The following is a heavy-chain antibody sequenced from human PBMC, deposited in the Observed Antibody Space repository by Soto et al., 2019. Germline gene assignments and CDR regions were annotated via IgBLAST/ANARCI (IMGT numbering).Heavy chain of an antibody. V-gene: IGHV4-34*01. CDR1: GGSFSGYY. J-gene: IGHJ4*02. CDR3: ARGVTYYYGSGSFRFDY. Sequence: QVQLQQWGAGLLKPSETLSLTCAVYGGSFSGYYWSWIRQPPGKGLELMGESNHSGSTNYNPSHKSRVNRSVDTSKNQVSLELSSVTGAGTAVYYWARGVTYYYGSGSFRFDYWGQGTLVTVSS. CDR2: SNHSGST. D-gene: IGHD3-10*01.